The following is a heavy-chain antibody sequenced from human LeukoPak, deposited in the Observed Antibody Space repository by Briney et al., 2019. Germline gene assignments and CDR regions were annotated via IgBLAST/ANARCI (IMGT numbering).Heavy chain of an antibody. Sequence: GGSLRLSCAASGFTFSTYWMTWVRQAPGKGLEWVANINQDGNKNYYLDSVKGRFTISRDNAKNSLYLQMNSLRAEDTAVYYCARAAAGTHPLDYWGQGTLVTVSS. V-gene: IGHV3-7*01. CDR2: INQDGNKN. CDR1: GFTFSTYW. J-gene: IGHJ4*02. D-gene: IGHD6-13*01. CDR3: ARAAAGTHPLDY.